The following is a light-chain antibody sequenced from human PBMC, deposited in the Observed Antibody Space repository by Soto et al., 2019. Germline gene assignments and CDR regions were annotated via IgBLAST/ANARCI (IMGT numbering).Light chain of an antibody. CDR3: CSCAGSSTFCV. J-gene: IGLJ3*02. V-gene: IGLV2-23*02. CDR2: EVS. Sequence: QSALTQPASVSGSPGQSITISCTGTSSDVGSYNLVSWYQQHPGKAPKLMIYEVSKRPSGVSNRFSGSKSGNTASLTISGLQAEDEADYYCCSCAGSSTFCVFGGWTKLTVL. CDR1: SSDVGSYNL.